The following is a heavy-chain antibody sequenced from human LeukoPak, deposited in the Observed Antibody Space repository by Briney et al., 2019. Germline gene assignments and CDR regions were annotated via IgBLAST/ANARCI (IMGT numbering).Heavy chain of an antibody. Sequence: GGSPRLSCAASGFTFSSYEMNWVRQAPGKGLEWVSYISSSGSTIYYADSVKGRFTISRDNAKNSLYLQMNSLRAEDTAVYYCAREGSNGGYYYYGMDVWGQGTTVTVSS. J-gene: IGHJ6*02. CDR3: AREGSNGGYYYYGMDV. CDR1: GFTFSSYE. V-gene: IGHV3-48*03. CDR2: ISSSGSTI. D-gene: IGHD4-11*01.